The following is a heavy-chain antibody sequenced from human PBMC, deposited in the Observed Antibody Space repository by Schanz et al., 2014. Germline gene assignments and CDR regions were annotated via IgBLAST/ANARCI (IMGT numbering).Heavy chain of an antibody. CDR3: ARGRGFYDY. V-gene: IGHV1-69*04. Sequence: QVQLVQSGAEVRKPGASVKVSCKASGYTFISYGISWVRQAPGQGLEWMGRIIPVLAIADYAQKFQGRVTITADTSTNTAYMELSSLTSEDTAVHYCARGRGFYDYWGQGTLVTVSS. CDR2: IIPVLAIA. J-gene: IGHJ4*02. CDR1: GYTFISYG. D-gene: IGHD3-10*01.